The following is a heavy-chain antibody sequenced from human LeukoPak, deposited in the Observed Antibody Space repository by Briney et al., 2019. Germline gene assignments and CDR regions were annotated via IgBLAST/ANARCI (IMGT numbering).Heavy chain of an antibody. V-gene: IGHV3-23*01. Sequence: PGGSLRLPCAASGFTFSSYGMSWVRQAPGKGLEWVSAISGSGGSTYYADSVKGRFTISRDNSKNTLYLQMNSLRAEDTAVYYCAILGSGLGSFFDYWGQGTLVTVSS. CDR1: GFTFSSYG. CDR2: ISGSGGST. CDR3: AILGSGLGSFFDY. D-gene: IGHD3/OR15-3a*01. J-gene: IGHJ4*02.